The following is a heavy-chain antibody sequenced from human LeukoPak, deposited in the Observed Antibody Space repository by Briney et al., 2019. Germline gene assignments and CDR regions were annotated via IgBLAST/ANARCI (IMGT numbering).Heavy chain of an antibody. J-gene: IGHJ4*02. Sequence: SGPTLVKPTQTLTLTCSFSGFSVNTDGMSVGWVRQPSGKALEWLAIIYWDDDKSYSSSLKGRLTIRKDASKTQVVLTMTNMDPVDSATYFCSRAKRIDVQNTPYYFDFWARESWSPSPQ. CDR3: SRAKRIDVQNTPYYFDF. D-gene: IGHD3-10*02. CDR1: GFSVNTDGMS. V-gene: IGHV2-5*02. CDR2: IYWDDDK.